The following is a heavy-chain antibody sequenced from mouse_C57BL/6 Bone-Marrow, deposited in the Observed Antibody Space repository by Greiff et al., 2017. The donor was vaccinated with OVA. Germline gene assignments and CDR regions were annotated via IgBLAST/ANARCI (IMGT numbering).Heavy chain of an antibody. CDR1: GYTFTDYN. D-gene: IGHD1-1*01. Sequence: VQLQQSGPELVKPGASVKMSCKASGYTFTDYNMHWVKQSHGKSLEWIGYINPNNGGTSYNQKFKGKATLTVNTSSSTAYMELRSLTSEDSAVYYCARNPFYYGSSPYYFDYWGQGTTLTVSS. CDR3: ARNPFYYGSSPYYFDY. CDR2: INPNNGGT. V-gene: IGHV1-22*01. J-gene: IGHJ2*01.